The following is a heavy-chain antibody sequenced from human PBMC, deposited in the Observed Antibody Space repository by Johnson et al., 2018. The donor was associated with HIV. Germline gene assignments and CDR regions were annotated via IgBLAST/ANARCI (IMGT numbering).Heavy chain of an antibody. Sequence: VQLMESGGGVVRPGGSLRLSCVASGFTFDDYGMSWVRQAPGKGLEWGSYISSSGSTIYYADSVKGRFTISRDNAENTLYLQMNSLRAEDTAVYFCTRGPLTVGATIDALDIWGHGTMVTVSS. V-gene: IGHV3-48*04. CDR1: GFTFDDYG. CDR3: TRGPLTVGATIDALDI. D-gene: IGHD1-26*01. J-gene: IGHJ3*02. CDR2: ISSSGSTI.